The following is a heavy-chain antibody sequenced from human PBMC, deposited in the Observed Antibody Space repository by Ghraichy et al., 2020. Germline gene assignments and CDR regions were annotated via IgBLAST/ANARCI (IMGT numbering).Heavy chain of an antibody. CDR3: ARQRLPTYFDY. J-gene: IGHJ4*02. CDR1: GGSISSYY. V-gene: IGHV4-4*09. CDR2: IYTSGST. D-gene: IGHD5-18*01. Sequence: SETLSLTCTVSGGSISSYYWSWIRQPPGKGLEWIGYIYTSGSTNYNPSLKSRVTISLDTSKNQFSLKLSSVTAADTAVYYCARQRLPTYFDYWGQGTLVTVSS.